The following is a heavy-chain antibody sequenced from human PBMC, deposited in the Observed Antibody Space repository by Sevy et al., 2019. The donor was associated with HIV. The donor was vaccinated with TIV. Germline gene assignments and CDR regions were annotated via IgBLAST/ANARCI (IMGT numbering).Heavy chain of an antibody. D-gene: IGHD3-10*01. V-gene: IGHV3-43*01. CDR1: GFTFDDYT. J-gene: IGHJ4*02. CDR2: ISWDAKKT. Sequence: GGSLRLSCAASGFTFDDYTMHWVRQVPGKGLEWVSLISWDAKKTDYADSVEGRFTVSRDNRKNSLYLQMNSLRSEDYDLYFCAKDIPGYSGFDHWGQGTLVTVSS. CDR3: AKDIPGYSGFDH.